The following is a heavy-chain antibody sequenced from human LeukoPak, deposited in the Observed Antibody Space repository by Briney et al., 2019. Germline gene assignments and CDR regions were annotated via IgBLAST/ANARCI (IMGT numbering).Heavy chain of an antibody. CDR1: GGSITSSTYY. J-gene: IGHJ4*02. V-gene: IGHV4-39*07. CDR3: ARRGVAMVRTPLFDY. D-gene: IGHD5-18*01. Sequence: PSETLSLTCTVSGGSITSSTYYWGWIRQPPGKGLEWIGSIYYSGSTNYNPSLKSRVTISVDTSKNQFSLKLSSVTAADTAVYYCARRGVAMVRTPLFDYWGQGTLVTVSS. CDR2: IYYSGST.